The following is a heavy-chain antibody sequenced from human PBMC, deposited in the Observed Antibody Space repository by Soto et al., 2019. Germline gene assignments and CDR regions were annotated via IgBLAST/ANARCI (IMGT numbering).Heavy chain of an antibody. D-gene: IGHD1-20*01. CDR2: ISGSEDNI. CDR3: AKGDHDNNWNRLRP. Sequence: GGSLILSCVASGFPFSNDYLDWVPQAAGEGLEWVAAISGSEDNIHYANSVEGRFTISSDKSMNTLYLQVNSLRADDTAIYYCAKGDHDNNWNRLRPWGQGRMVTV. CDR1: GFPFSNDY. J-gene: IGHJ3*01. V-gene: IGHV3-23*01.